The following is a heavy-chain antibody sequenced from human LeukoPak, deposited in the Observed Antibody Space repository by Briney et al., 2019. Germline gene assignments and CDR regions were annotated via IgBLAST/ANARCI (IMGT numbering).Heavy chain of an antibody. CDR3: ARGGYDFWSGYRGSYFDY. CDR1: GGSLSRYY. V-gene: IGHV4-34*01. J-gene: IGHJ4*02. D-gene: IGHD3-3*01. CDR2: INHTGST. Sequence: SETLSLTCVVSGGSLSRYYWSWIRQPPGKGLEWIGEINHTGSTNYNPSLKSRVTISVDTSKNQFSLKLSSVTAADTAVYYCARGGYDFWSGYRGSYFDYWGQGTLVTVSS.